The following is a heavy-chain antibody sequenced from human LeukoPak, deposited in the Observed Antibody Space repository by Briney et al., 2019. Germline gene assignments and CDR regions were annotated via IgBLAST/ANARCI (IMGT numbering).Heavy chain of an antibody. D-gene: IGHD6-19*01. CDR2: ISYDGSNK. J-gene: IGHJ6*02. CDR3: AKNPAVAPTYYYYGMDV. CDR1: GFTFSSYA. V-gene: IGHV3-30-3*02. Sequence: GRSLRLSCAASGFTFSSYAMHWVRQAPGKGLEWMTFISYDGSNKYYADSVKGRFTISRDNFKNTLYLQMNSLRAEDTAVYCCAKNPAVAPTYYYYGMDVWGQGTTVTVSS.